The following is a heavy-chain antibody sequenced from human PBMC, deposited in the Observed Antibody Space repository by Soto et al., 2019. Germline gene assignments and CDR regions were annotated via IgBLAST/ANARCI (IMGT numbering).Heavy chain of an antibody. CDR2: MSYSGTT. D-gene: IGHD3-3*01. Sequence: QLQVQESGPGLVKPSETLSLTCTVSGGSISSSSYCWGWIRQPPGKGLEWIGTMSYSGTTYYNASLKSRLTTSEDTSKNQFSLKLTSVTAADTAVYYCARSSSRSSRFLEWEAPLDSWGQGTLVTVSS. CDR3: ARSSSRSSRFLEWEAPLDS. J-gene: IGHJ4*02. V-gene: IGHV4-39*01. CDR1: GGSISSSSYC.